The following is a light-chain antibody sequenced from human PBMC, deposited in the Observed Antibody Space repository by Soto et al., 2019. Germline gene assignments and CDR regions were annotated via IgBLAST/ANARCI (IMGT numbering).Light chain of an antibody. CDR3: SSYSTTTTPQWV. J-gene: IGLJ3*02. CDR1: SNDIGGYNY. V-gene: IGLV2-14*01. CDR2: KVS. Sequence: QSALTQPASVSGSPGQSITIPCTGSSNDIGGYNYASWYQQHPGRAPKLVIYKVSDRPSGVSTRFSASKSGNTASLTISGLQAEDEADYYCSSYSTTTTPQWVFGGGTQLTVL.